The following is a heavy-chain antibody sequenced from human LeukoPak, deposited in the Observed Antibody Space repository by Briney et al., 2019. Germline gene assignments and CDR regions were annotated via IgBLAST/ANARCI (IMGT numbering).Heavy chain of an antibody. D-gene: IGHD3-22*01. CDR3: AHRLGPSNTARDVGYFDY. V-gene: IGHV2-5*02. Sequence: SGPTLVNPTQTLTLTCTFSGFSLSSSGVGVGWIRQPPGKALECLALIYWDDDKRYSPSLKSRLTITRDTSKNQVVLTMTNMDPVDTATYYCAHRLGPSNTARDVGYFDYWGQGTLVTVSS. CDR1: GFSLSSSGVG. CDR2: IYWDDDK. J-gene: IGHJ4*02.